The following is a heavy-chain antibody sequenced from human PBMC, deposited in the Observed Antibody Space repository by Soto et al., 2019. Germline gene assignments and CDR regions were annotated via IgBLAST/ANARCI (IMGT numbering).Heavy chain of an antibody. D-gene: IGHD5-18*01. J-gene: IGHJ4*02. V-gene: IGHV5-51*01. CDR1: GYTFTSYW. CDR2: IFPVDSDT. CDR3: AIRGYTYGYYFSY. Sequence: GESLKISCKGSGYTFTSYWIGLVRQTPGKGLEWMGIIFPVDSDTTYSPSFQGQVTISADKSITTAYLQWSSLKASDTAMYYCAIRGYTYGYYFSYWGQGTLVTVSS.